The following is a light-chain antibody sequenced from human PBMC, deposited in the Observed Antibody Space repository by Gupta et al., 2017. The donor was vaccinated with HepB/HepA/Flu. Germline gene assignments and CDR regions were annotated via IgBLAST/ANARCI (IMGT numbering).Light chain of an antibody. CDR1: QSVGRN. CDR3: QQNDNGPFT. V-gene: IGKV3-15*01. J-gene: IGKJ4*01. Sequence: ETVMTQSPATLSVSPGERATLSCRASQSVGRNLAWYQQRRGQAPRLLIYGASTRGTGIPVRCSGKGSGKEFTLTISSLQSEDWAIYYCQQNDNGPFTFGGGTKVEIK. CDR2: GAS.